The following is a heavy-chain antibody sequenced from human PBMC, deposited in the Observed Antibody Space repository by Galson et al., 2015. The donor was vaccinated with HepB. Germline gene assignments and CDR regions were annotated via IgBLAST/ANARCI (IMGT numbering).Heavy chain of an antibody. CDR1: GFTFSGSA. CDR3: ARLGDLSGYSSL. V-gene: IGHV3-73*01. J-gene: IGHJ4*02. CDR2: TRSKPSSHAT. Sequence: SLRLSCAASGFTFSGSAIHWVRQAPGKGLEWVGRTRSKPSSHATAYTASLKGRFTISRDDSKHTAYLHLNSLKTEDTAVYYCARLGDLSGYSSLWGQGTLVTVSS. D-gene: IGHD6-13*01.